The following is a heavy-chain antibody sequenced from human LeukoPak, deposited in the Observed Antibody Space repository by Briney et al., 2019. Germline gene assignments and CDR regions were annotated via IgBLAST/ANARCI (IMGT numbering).Heavy chain of an antibody. D-gene: IGHD3-3*01. Sequence: GGSLRLSCVASGFTFSSYSMNWVRQAPGKGLEWVSYISSGSSTIYYADSVKGRFTISRDNAKNSLYLQMNSLRAEDTAVYYCARGDFWSGYYTDDTPQSLDYWGQGTLVTVSS. V-gene: IGHV3-48*04. CDR1: GFTFSSYS. J-gene: IGHJ4*02. CDR3: ARGDFWSGYYTDDTPQSLDY. CDR2: ISSGSSTI.